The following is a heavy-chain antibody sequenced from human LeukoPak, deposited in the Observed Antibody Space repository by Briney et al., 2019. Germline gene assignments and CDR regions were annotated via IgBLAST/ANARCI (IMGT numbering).Heavy chain of an antibody. CDR1: GYSFTSYW. Sequence: GESLKSSCKGSGYSFTSYWSGWVRQMPGKGLEWRGIIYPGDSDTRYSPSFQGQVTISADKSITPAYLQWSSLKASDTAMYYCARLGGSSWSLFDYWGQGTLVTVSS. CDR3: ARLGGSSWSLFDY. V-gene: IGHV5-51*01. J-gene: IGHJ4*02. CDR2: IYPGDSDT. D-gene: IGHD6-13*01.